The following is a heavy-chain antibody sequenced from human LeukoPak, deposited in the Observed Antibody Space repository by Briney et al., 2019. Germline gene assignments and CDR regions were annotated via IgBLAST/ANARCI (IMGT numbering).Heavy chain of an antibody. J-gene: IGHJ3*01. V-gene: IGHV4-59*11. D-gene: IGHD4-17*01. CDR3: ARDPTTVTKGLDV. CDR2: ISYIGST. CDR1: GGSFSSHY. Sequence: SETLSLTCTVSGGSFSSHYWSWIRQPPGKGLEWIGYISYIGSTNYNPSLKSRVTISVDTSKKQFSLKLSSVTAADTAVYYCARDPTTVTKGLDVWGQGTMVTVS.